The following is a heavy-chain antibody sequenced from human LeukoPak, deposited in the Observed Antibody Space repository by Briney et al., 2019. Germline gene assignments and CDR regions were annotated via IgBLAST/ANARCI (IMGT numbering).Heavy chain of an antibody. J-gene: IGHJ4*02. CDR2: IYYSGST. V-gene: IGHV4-59*08. D-gene: IGHD3-10*01. CDR1: GGSISSYY. Sequence: SETLPLTCTVSGGSISSYYWSWIRQPPGKGLEWIGYIYYSGSTNYNPSLKSRVTISVDTSKNQFSLKLSSVTAADTAVYYCARLLAWFGELFYFDYWGQGTLVTVSS. CDR3: ARLLAWFGELFYFDY.